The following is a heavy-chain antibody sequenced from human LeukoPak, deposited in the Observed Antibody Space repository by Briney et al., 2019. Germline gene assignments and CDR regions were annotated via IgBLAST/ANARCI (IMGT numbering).Heavy chain of an antibody. V-gene: IGHV4-31*03. CDR2: IYYSGST. J-gene: IGHJ6*03. D-gene: IGHD3-9*01. Sequence: SETLTLTCFVSGDSINTGGYYWSWIRQHPGKGLEWIGYIYYSGSTFYNPSLKSRVTISIDTSKNHFSLKMSSVTAADTAVYYCERSLDIGHYYYYMDVWGEGTTVTVSS. CDR1: GDSINTGGYY. CDR3: ERSLDIGHYYYYMDV.